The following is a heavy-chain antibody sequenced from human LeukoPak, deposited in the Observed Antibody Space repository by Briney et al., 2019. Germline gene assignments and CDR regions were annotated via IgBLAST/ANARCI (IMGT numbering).Heavy chain of an antibody. CDR3: ARVRSGSLGYGMDV. CDR2: IGTVGDT. D-gene: IGHD1-26*01. V-gene: IGHV3-13*01. CDR1: GFTFSSYD. Sequence: GGSLRLSCAASGFTFSSYDMHWVRHVTRKGLEWVSDIGTVGDTYYAGSVKGRFTISRENAKNSLYLQMNSLRAGDTAVYYCARVRSGSLGYGMDVWGQGTTVTVSS. J-gene: IGHJ6*02.